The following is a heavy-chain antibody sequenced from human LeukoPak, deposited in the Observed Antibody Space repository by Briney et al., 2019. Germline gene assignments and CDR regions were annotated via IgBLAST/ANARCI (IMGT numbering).Heavy chain of an antibody. D-gene: IGHD1-1*01. CDR3: ARTDNWKLGWGYYYGMDV. CDR1: GYTFTSYG. Sequence: ASVKVSCKASGYTFTSYGISWVRQAPGQGLEWMGWISAYNGNTNYAQKLQGRVTMTTDTSTSTAYMELRSLRSDDTAVYYCARTDNWKLGWGYYYGMDVWGKGTTVAVSS. CDR2: ISAYNGNT. J-gene: IGHJ6*04. V-gene: IGHV1-18*04.